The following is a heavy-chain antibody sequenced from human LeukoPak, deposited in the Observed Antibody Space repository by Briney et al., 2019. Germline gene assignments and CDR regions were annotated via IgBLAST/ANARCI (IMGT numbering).Heavy chain of an antibody. Sequence: PSETLSLTCAVYGGSFSGYYWSWIRQPPGKGLEWIGEINHSGSTNYNPSLKSRVTISVDTSKNQFSLKLSSVTAADTAVYYCARGLRGAPFQHWGQGTLVTVSS. CDR2: INHSGST. CDR3: ARGLRGAPFQH. CDR1: GGSFSGYY. V-gene: IGHV4-34*01. D-gene: IGHD3-10*01. J-gene: IGHJ1*01.